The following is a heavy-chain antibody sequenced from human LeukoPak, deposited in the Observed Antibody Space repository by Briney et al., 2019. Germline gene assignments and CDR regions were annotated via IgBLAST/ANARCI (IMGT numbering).Heavy chain of an antibody. CDR2: IDWDDDK. CDR3: ARILPSSGWYYFDY. J-gene: IGHJ4*02. D-gene: IGHD6-19*01. V-gene: IGHV2-70*11. Sequence: SGPTLVNPTQTLTLTCTFSGFSLSTSGMCVSWIRQPPGKALEWLARIDWDDDKYYSTSLKTRLTISKDTSKNQVVLTMTNMDPVDTATYYCARILPSSGWYYFDYWGQGTLVTVSS. CDR1: GFSLSTSGMC.